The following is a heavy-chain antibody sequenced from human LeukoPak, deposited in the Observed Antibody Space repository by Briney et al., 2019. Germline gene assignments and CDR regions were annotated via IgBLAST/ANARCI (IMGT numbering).Heavy chain of an antibody. J-gene: IGHJ4*02. V-gene: IGHV4-38-2*02. Sequence: SETLSLTCTVPGYSLSGGSYWGWIRQPPGKGLEWIGSIYRSGTTYINPSLRSRVTLSIDTSKEQFSLKLTSVTAADTAVYYCARRGSSGSFPFDYWGQGTLVTVSS. CDR3: ARRGSSGSFPFDY. D-gene: IGHD3-10*01. CDR2: IYRSGTT. CDR1: GYSLSGGSY.